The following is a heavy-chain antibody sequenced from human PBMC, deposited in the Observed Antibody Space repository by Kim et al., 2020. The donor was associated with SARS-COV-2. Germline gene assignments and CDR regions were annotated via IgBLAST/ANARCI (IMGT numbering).Heavy chain of an antibody. D-gene: IGHD5-18*01. J-gene: IGHJ4*02. Sequence: TYYNPYLKSRVTIAVDTSKNQFSLTLSSVTAADTAVYYCARAWDYSCFDYWGQGTLVTVSS. V-gene: IGHV4-31*02. CDR3: ARAWDYSCFDY. CDR2: T.